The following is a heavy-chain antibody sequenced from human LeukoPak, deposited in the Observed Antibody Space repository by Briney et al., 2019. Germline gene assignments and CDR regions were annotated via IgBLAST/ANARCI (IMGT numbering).Heavy chain of an antibody. CDR2: IRSSGSIL. CDR3: AKERQVILGGKFFNYLDV. J-gene: IGHJ6*03. Sequence: HPGGSLRLSCVASGITFNEYTLNWVRQAPGKGLEWVSYIRSSGSILNYADSVKGRVTISRDNARNSLYLHMNSLRAEDSAVYYCAKERQVILGGKFFNYLDVWGKGTAVFVSS. V-gene: IGHV3-48*01. D-gene: IGHD3-22*01. CDR1: GITFNEYT.